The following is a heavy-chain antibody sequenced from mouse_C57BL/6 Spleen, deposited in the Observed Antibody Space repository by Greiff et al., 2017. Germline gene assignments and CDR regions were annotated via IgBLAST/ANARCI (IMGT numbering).Heavy chain of an antibody. CDR2: IGPGSGST. Sequence: QVQLQQSGAELVKPGASVKISCKASGYTFTDYYINWVKQRPGQGLEWIGKIGPGSGSTYYNEKFKGKATLTADKSSSTAYMQLSSLTSEDSAVYFGARQYYYGSSYDYFDYWGQGTTLTVSS. CDR3: ARQYYYGSSYDYFDY. D-gene: IGHD1-1*01. J-gene: IGHJ2*01. CDR1: GYTFTDYY. V-gene: IGHV1-77*01.